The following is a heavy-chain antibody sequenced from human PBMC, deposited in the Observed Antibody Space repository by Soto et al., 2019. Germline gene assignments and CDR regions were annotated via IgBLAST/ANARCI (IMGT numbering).Heavy chain of an antibody. Sequence: ASVKVSCKASGYTFTNFGISWVRQAPGQGLEWMGWISANIGTANYAQNFQGRVTITTGKSTSTAYMELSSLRSEDTAVYYCASIYCISTSCPAGGMDVWGQGTTVTVSS. V-gene: IGHV1-18*01. D-gene: IGHD2-2*01. CDR1: GYTFTNFG. CDR2: ISANIGTA. CDR3: ASIYCISTSCPAGGMDV. J-gene: IGHJ6*02.